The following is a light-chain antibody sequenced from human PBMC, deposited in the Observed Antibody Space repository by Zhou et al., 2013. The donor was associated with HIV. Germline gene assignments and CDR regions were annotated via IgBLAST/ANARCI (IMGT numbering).Light chain of an antibody. Sequence: DIQMTQSPSPLSASVGDRVTITCRASQSISTYLHWYQQKPGKAPKLLIYAASTLQSGVPSRFSGSGSGTDFTLTISSLQPEDFATYYCQQLNSYPRTFGQGTKVEIK. CDR1: QSISTY. CDR3: QQLNSYPRT. V-gene: IGKV1-9*01. J-gene: IGKJ1*01. CDR2: AAS.